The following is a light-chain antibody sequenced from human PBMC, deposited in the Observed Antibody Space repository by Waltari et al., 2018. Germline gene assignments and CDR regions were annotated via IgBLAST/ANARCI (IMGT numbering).Light chain of an antibody. CDR3: SSYTTSSAPGV. Sequence: QSALTQPASVSGSPGQSITLSCSGTDSSVGAYDFVSWYQQHPGKAPHPIIYEVSNRPSGISNRFSASKSGNTASLTISGLQAEDEADYYCSSYTTSSAPGVFGTGTRVTVL. CDR1: DSSVGAYDF. J-gene: IGLJ1*01. CDR2: EVS. V-gene: IGLV2-14*01.